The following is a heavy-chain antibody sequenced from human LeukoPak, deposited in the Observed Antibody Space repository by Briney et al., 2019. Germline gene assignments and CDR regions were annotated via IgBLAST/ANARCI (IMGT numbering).Heavy chain of an antibody. J-gene: IGHJ4*02. V-gene: IGHV4-59*01. CDR1: GGSSTSYF. CDR3: ARVSGRGWYYFDH. D-gene: IGHD6-19*01. Sequence: SETLSLTCTVSGGSSTSYFWSWVRQSPGKGLEWIGYIYNSGNTNYNPSLKSRVTISRDMSRNQFSLKLRSVTAADTAVYYCARVSGRGWYYFDHWGQGTLVTVSS. CDR2: IYNSGNT.